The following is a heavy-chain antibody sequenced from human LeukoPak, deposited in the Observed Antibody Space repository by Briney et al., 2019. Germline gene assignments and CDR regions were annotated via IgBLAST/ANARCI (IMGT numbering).Heavy chain of an antibody. CDR2: IKEDGSKE. V-gene: IGHV3-7*04. CDR3: ARAYS. J-gene: IGHJ5*02. D-gene: IGHD2-21*01. Sequence: GGSLRLSCAASGLTFRSNWMSWVRQAPGKGLEWVANIKEDGSKENYEDSVKGRFTISRDNAKNSLYLQMSSLRAEDTAVYYCARAYSWGQGTRVTVSS. CDR1: GLTFRSNW.